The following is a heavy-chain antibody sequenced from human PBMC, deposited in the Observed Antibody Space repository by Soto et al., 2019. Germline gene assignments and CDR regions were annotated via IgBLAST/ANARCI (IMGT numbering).Heavy chain of an antibody. J-gene: IGHJ4*02. V-gene: IGHV4-34*01. CDR1: GGSFSGYY. CDR3: ARGHRRGSYYSRPFDY. CDR2: INHSGST. D-gene: IGHD1-26*01. Sequence: SETLSLTCAVYGGSFSGYYWSWIRQPPGKGLEWIGEINHSGSTNYNPSLKSRVTISVDTSKNQFSLKLSSVTAADTAVYYCARGHRRGSYYSRPFDYWGQGTLVTVSS.